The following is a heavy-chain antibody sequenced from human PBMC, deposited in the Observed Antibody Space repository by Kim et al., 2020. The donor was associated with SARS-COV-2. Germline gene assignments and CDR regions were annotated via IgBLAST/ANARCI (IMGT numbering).Heavy chain of an antibody. V-gene: IGHV3-66*01. J-gene: IGHJ3*02. Sequence: GGSLRLSCAASGFPVSSTYVSWVRQAPGKGLEWVSVIYAASNTYYADSVKGRFAISRDNSKNTLYLQMNSLRAEDTAVYYCARCSGSSKYGAFDIWGQGT. D-gene: IGHD1-26*01. CDR1: GFPVSSTY. CDR2: IYAASNT. CDR3: ARCSGSSKYGAFDI.